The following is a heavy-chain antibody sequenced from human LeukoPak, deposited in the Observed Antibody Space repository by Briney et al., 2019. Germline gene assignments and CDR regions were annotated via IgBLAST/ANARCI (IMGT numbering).Heavy chain of an antibody. J-gene: IGHJ4*02. V-gene: IGHV4-34*01. CDR2: INHSGST. D-gene: IGHD5-24*01. CDR1: GGSFSGYY. Sequence: SSETLSLTCAVYGGSFSGYYWSWIRQPPGKGLEWIGEINHSGSTNYNPSLKSRVTISVDTSKNQFSLKLSSVTAADTAVYYCARGKVVRERWLQFFDYWGQGTLVTVSS. CDR3: ARGKVVRERWLQFFDY.